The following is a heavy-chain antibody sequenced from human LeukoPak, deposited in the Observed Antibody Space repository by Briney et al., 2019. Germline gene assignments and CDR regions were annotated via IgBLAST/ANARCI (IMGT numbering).Heavy chain of an antibody. CDR1: GFPFSSYA. J-gene: IGHJ4*02. V-gene: IGHV3-30*01. CDR3: ARDSYLYCYDSSGYSYTV. D-gene: IGHD3-22*01. CDR2: ISYDGSDK. Sequence: GGSLRLSCAASGFPFSSYAMHWVRQAPGKGLEWVSVISYDGSDKYYADSVKGRFTISRDNSKNTLYLHMNSLRAEDTAVYYCARDSYLYCYDSSGYSYTVWGQGTLVTVSS.